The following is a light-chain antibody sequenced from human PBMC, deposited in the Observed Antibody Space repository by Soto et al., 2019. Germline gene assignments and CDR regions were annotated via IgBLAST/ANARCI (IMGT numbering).Light chain of an antibody. CDR3: QQYNSYSWT. V-gene: IGKV1-5*01. CDR1: QSINIW. Sequence: TQLTQSPSTLSASVCDRVTITCRASQSINIWLAWYQQKPGKAPKVLIYDVSRLESGVPSRFSGGGSGTEFTLTISSLQPADFATYYCQQYNSYSWTFGQGTKVDTK. J-gene: IGKJ1*01. CDR2: DVS.